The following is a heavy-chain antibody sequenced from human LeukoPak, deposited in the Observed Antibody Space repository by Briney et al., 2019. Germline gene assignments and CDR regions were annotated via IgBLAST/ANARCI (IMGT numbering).Heavy chain of an antibody. D-gene: IGHD5-24*01. CDR1: GFTFSSYW. V-gene: IGHV4-34*01. CDR3: ARGLGWKVATMGLFYMDV. Sequence: NPGGSLRLSCAASGFTFSSYWMSWVRQAPGKGLEWIGEINDGGDTNYNPSLKNRVTISVDTSKNQFSLKVKFVTAADTAVYYCARGLGWKVATMGLFYMDVWGEGTPVTVSS. CDR2: INDGGDT. J-gene: IGHJ6*03.